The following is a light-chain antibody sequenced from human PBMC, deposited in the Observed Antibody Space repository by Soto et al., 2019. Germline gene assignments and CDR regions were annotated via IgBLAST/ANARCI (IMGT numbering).Light chain of an antibody. CDR2: AAS. CDR3: QQYNSYPLT. Sequence: DIQMTQSPSSLSASVGDRITITCRARQGVSNYLVWFQQKRGNAPKSLISAASSLQDGVPSRFSGGGSGTDFTLTVSSLQPEDFATYYCQQYNSYPLTFGQGTRLEIK. CDR1: QGVSNY. J-gene: IGKJ5*01. V-gene: IGKV1-16*01.